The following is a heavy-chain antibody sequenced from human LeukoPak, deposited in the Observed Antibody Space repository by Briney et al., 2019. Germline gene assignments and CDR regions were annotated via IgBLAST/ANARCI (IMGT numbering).Heavy chain of an antibody. D-gene: IGHD2-21*01. CDR3: MKLPTMIIVIDTNFEY. CDR1: GFTFRHYD. CDR2: INTSGGST. Sequence: GGSLRLSCVASGFTFRHYDMSWVRQAPGKGLEWVSSINTSGGSTYYADSLQGRFTISRDNSKNTLHLQMNNVRAEDTALYYCMKLPTMIIVIDTNFEYWGQGAQVTVSS. V-gene: IGHV3-23*01. J-gene: IGHJ4*02.